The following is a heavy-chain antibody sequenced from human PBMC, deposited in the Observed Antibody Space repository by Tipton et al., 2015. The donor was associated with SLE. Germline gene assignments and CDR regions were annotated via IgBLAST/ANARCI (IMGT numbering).Heavy chain of an antibody. CDR2: IYYSGST. V-gene: IGHV4-59*11. CDR3: ARGQGKQQLAKGWFDP. Sequence: TLSLTCTVSGGSISSHYWSWIRQPPGKGLEWIGYIYYSGSTNYNPSLKSRVTISVDTSKNQFSLKLSSVTAADTAVYYCARGQGKQQLAKGWFDPWGQGTLVTVSS. CDR1: GGSISSHY. J-gene: IGHJ5*02. D-gene: IGHD6-13*01.